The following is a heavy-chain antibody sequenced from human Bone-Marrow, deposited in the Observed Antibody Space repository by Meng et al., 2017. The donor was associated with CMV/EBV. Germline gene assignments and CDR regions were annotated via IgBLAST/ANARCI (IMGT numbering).Heavy chain of an antibody. J-gene: IGHJ5*02. CDR2: ISYDGSNK. Sequence: GESLKISCAASGFTFSSHSMNWVRQAPGKGLEWVAVISYDGSNKYYADSVKGRFTISRDNSKNTLYLQMNSLRAEDTAVYYCARDLAYCGGDCYPGWFDPWGQGTLVTVSS. D-gene: IGHD2-21*01. V-gene: IGHV3-30*03. CDR1: GFTFSSHS. CDR3: ARDLAYCGGDCYPGWFDP.